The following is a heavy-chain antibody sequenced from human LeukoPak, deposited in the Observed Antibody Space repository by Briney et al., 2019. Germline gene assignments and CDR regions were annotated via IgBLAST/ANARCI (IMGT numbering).Heavy chain of an antibody. CDR2: IIPIFGTA. CDR3: ASGIYGDYYYGMDV. D-gene: IGHD4-17*01. Sequence: GSSVKVSFKASGGTFSSYAISWVRQAPGQGLEWMGGIIPIFGTANYAQKFQGRVTITADESTSTAYMELSSLRSEDTAVYYCASGIYGDYYYGMDVWGQGTTVTVSS. J-gene: IGHJ6*02. V-gene: IGHV1-69*01. CDR1: GGTFSSYA.